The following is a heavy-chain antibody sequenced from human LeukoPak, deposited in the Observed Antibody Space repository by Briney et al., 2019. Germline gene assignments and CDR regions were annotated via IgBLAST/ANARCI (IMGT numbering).Heavy chain of an antibody. J-gene: IGHJ4*02. CDR2: IKSKTDGGTT. CDR1: GFTFSNAW. CDR3: ACFHALDY. Sequence: SGGSLRLSCAASGFTFSNAWMSWVRQAPGQGLEWVGRIKSKTDGGTTDYSAPVKGRFTISRDDSKDTVYLQMNSLKTEDTAVYYCACFHALDYWGQGTLVTVSS. D-gene: IGHD2/OR15-2a*01. V-gene: IGHV3-15*01.